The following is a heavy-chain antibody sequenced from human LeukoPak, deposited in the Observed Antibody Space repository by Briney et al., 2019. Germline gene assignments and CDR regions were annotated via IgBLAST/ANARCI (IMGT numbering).Heavy chain of an antibody. V-gene: IGHV1-2*02. CDR2: INPNSGGT. J-gene: IGHJ4*02. Sequence: SMQVSCKASGYTFTGYYIHWLRQAPGQGLEWMGFINPNSGGTNYAQKFQGRVTMTRDTSISTAYMELSSLTSDDTAVYYCARDLEGYHYGSGNYPQWGQGTLITVSS. CDR3: ARDLEGYHYGSGNYPQ. D-gene: IGHD3-10*01. CDR1: GYTFTGYY.